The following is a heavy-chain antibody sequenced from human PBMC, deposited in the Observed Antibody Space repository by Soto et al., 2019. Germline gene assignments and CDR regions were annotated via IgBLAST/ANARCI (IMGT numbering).Heavy chain of an antibody. CDR1: EGTFSRHS. Sequence: QVQMVQSGAEVKKPGSSARVSCKVSEGTFSRHSISWVRQAPGQGLEWMGGIIPIFDATQYAQKFQGRLTITADESTTTFHMDLSGLRPEDTAIYYCARDLTSVRGSWGQGTLVTVS. CDR2: IIPIFDAT. J-gene: IGHJ4*02. CDR3: ARDLTSVRGS. V-gene: IGHV1-69*01. D-gene: IGHD3-10*01.